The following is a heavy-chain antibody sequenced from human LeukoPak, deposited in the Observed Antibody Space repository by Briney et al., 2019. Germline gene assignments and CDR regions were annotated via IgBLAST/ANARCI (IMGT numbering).Heavy chain of an antibody. D-gene: IGHD2/OR15-2a*01. Sequence: GGSLRLSCAASGNYWMHWVRQVPGQGLVWVSHINSDGSWTSYADSVKGRFTISKDNAKNTVYLLMNSLRAEDTAVYYCVSFYETYWGRGTLVTVSS. J-gene: IGHJ4*02. CDR1: GNYW. V-gene: IGHV3-74*01. CDR2: INSDGSWT. CDR3: VSFYETY.